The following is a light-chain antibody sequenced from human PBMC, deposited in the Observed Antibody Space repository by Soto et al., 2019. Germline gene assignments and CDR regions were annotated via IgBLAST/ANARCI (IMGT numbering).Light chain of an antibody. V-gene: IGKV3-15*01. CDR1: QSVSSN. CDR2: GAS. Sequence: EIVLTPSPGTLSLSPGERATLSCRASQSVSSNLAWYQQKPGQAPRLLIYGASTRATGIPARFSGSGSGTEFTLTISSLQSEDFAVYYCQHYNNWPPWTFGQGTKVDI. CDR3: QHYNNWPPWT. J-gene: IGKJ1*01.